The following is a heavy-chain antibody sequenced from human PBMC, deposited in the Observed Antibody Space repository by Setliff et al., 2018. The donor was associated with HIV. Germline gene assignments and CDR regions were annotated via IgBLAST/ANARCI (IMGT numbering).Heavy chain of an antibody. V-gene: IGHV4-39*07. J-gene: IGHJ4*02. CDR2: IYYSGST. D-gene: IGHD3-3*01. Sequence: PSETLSLTCTVSRGSISSSTYYWGWIRQPPGKGLEWIGSIYYSGSTYYNPSLKSRITISVDTSKNQFSLKLTSVSAADTAVYYCARVISSWSAYYIDYWGQGTLVTVSS. CDR1: RGSISSSTYY. CDR3: ARVISSWSAYYIDY.